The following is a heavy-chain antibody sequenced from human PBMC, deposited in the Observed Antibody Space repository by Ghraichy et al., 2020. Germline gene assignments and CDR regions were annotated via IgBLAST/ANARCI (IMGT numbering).Heavy chain of an antibody. CDR3: ARGGGSSSISWFDP. CDR2: INTRGTTI. Sequence: GESLNISCAASGFIFSSYQMNWVRQAPGKGLEWVSYINTRGTTIFYADSVKGRITISRDNAKNSLYLQMNSLRAEDTAVYYCARGGGSSSISWFDPWGQETLVTVSS. CDR1: GFIFSSYQ. D-gene: IGHD6-6*01. J-gene: IGHJ5*02. V-gene: IGHV3-48*03.